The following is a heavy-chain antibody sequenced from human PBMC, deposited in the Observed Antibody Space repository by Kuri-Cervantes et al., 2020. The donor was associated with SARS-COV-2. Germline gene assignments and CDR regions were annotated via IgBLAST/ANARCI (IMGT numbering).Heavy chain of an antibody. D-gene: IGHD3-22*01. J-gene: IGHJ4*02. V-gene: IGHV1-46*01. CDR3: ARVSNDSSGYNTGAFDY. Sequence: ASVKVSCKASGYTFTNYYMHWVRQAPGQGLEWVGIINPSGGSTSYAQKFQGRVTMTRDTSTSTVYMELSSLRSEDTAVYYCARVSNDSSGYNTGAFDYWGQGTLVTVSS. CDR1: GYTFTNYY. CDR2: INPSGGST.